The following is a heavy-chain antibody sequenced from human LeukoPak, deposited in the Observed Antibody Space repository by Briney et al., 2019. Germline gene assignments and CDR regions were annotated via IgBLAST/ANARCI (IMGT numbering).Heavy chain of an antibody. V-gene: IGHV3-9*03. Sequence: QPGGSLRLSCAASGFTFSSYAMHWVRQAPGKGLEWVSGISWNSGSIGYADSVKGRFTISRDNAKNSLYLQMNSLRAEDMAWYYCAKDLYGDYVLGAFDIWGQGTMVTVSS. CDR2: ISWNSGSI. CDR3: AKDLYGDYVLGAFDI. J-gene: IGHJ3*02. CDR1: GFTFSSYA. D-gene: IGHD4-17*01.